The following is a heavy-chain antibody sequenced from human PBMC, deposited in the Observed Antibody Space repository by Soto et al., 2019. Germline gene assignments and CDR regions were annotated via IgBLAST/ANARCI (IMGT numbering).Heavy chain of an antibody. V-gene: IGHV4-39*07. CDR2: IYYSGST. CDR1: GGSISSSSYY. Sequence: SETLSLTCTVSGGSISSSSYYWGWIRQPPGKGLEWIGEIYYSGSTNYNPSLKSRVTISVDTSKNQFSLKLSSVTAADTGMYYCARDWNSGYDPWGQGTLVTVSS. J-gene: IGHJ5*02. D-gene: IGHD5-12*01. CDR3: ARDWNSGYDP.